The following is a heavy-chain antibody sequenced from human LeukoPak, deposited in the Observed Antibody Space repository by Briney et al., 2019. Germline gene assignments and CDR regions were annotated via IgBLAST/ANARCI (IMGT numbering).Heavy chain of an antibody. D-gene: IGHD5-18*01. CDR2: ISSSSSYI. CDR1: GFTFSSYS. V-gene: IGHV3-21*01. CDR3: ARDGKGGSYGYLFDY. J-gene: IGHJ4*02. Sequence: PGGSLRLSCAASGFTFSSYSMNWVRQAPGKGLEWVSSISSSSSYIYYADSVKGRFTISRDNAKNSLYLQMNSLRAEDTAVYYCARDGKGGSYGYLFDYWCQGTLVTVSS.